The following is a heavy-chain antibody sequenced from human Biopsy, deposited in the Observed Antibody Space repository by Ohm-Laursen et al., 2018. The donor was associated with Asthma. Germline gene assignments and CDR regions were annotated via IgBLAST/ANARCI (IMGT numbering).Heavy chain of an antibody. CDR2: IIPMFGTT. J-gene: IGHJ6*02. V-gene: IGHV1-69*01. CDR3: ARAVDYSHYYGIDV. Sequence: SSVKVSCKASGGTFSNYAISWVRQAPGQGLEWMGGIIPMFGTTNYAQKFQGRVTITADESTSTAYMELRSLGSDDTAVYFCARAVDYSHYYGIDVWGQGTTVTVS. CDR1: GGTFSNYA. D-gene: IGHD3-10*01.